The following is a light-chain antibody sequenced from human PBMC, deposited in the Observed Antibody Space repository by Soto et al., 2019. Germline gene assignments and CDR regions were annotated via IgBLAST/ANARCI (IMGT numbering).Light chain of an antibody. V-gene: IGLV1-40*01. CDR3: QSYDSILSGSV. J-gene: IGLJ1*01. CDR2: GNN. Sequence: LTQQPSMYGAPGREYSLSFSSSNTNIGAGYDVHWYQQIPGTATKLLIYGNNNRPSGVPDRFSGSKSGTSASLAITGIQAEDEADYYCQSYDSILSGSVFGTGTKVTVL. CDR1: NTNIGAGYD.